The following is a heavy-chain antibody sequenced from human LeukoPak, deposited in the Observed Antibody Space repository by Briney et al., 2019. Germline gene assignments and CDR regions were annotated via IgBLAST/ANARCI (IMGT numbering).Heavy chain of an antibody. J-gene: IGHJ4*02. D-gene: IGHD6-19*01. V-gene: IGHV3-11*03. CDR3: AGAVAGHYYFDY. CDR1: ELTFSDVY. CDR2: ISPTTAPT. Sequence: TGGSLRLSCAASELTFSDVYMSWVRQAPGKGLEWLSYISPTTAPTNYADSVKDRFTISRDNAKNSLYLQMNSLRADDTALYFCAGAVAGHYYFDYWGQGTLVTVSS.